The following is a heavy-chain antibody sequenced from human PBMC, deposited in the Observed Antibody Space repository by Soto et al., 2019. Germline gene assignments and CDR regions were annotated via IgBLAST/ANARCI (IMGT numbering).Heavy chain of an antibody. CDR1: GFTFSSYA. D-gene: IGHD6-19*01. Sequence: QVQLVESGGGVVQPGRSLRLTCAASGFTFSSYAMHWVRQAPGRGLEWVAVISYDGSNIYYADSVKGRFTISRDNSKNTLYLEMNSLRAEDTAVYYCAREIEDSSGWYYFYYWGQGTLVTVSS. CDR3: AREIEDSSGWYYFYY. J-gene: IGHJ4*02. CDR2: ISYDGSNI. V-gene: IGHV3-30-3*01.